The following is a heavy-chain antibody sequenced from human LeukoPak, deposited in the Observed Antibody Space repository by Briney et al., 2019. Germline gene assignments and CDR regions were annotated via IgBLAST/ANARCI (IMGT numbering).Heavy chain of an antibody. V-gene: IGHV3-23*01. D-gene: IGHD1-1*01. CDR3: AAHTRNYYYYYYMDV. Sequence: PGGSLRLSCAAFGFTFSSYAMSWVRQAPGKGLEWLSAISGSGGSTYYADSAKGRFTISRDNSKNTLYLQMNSLRAEDTAVYYCAAHTRNYYYYYYMDVWGKGTTVTVSS. J-gene: IGHJ6*03. CDR2: ISGSGGST. CDR1: GFTFSSYA.